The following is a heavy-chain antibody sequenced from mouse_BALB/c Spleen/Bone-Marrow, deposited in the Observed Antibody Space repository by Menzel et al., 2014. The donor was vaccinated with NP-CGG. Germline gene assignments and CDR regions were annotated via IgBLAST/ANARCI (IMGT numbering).Heavy chain of an antibody. J-gene: IGHJ2*01. D-gene: IGHD2-1*01. CDR2: VNPDSSTI. V-gene: IGHV4-1*02. CDR3: ARQGYYGKGDY. CDR1: GFDFSRYW. Sequence: EVQWVESGGGLVQPGGSLKLSCAASGFDFSRYWMSWVRQAPGKGLEWIGEVNPDSSTINYTPSLKDKFIISRDNAKNTLYLQMSKVRSEDTALYYCARQGYYGKGDYWGQGTTLTVSS.